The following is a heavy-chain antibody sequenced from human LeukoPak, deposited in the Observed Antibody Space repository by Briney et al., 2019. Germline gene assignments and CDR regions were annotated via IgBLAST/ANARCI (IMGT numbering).Heavy chain of an antibody. CDR2: IYYSGST. CDR3: ARGDRDFYHMDV. CDR1: GGSISSYY. D-gene: IGHD2/OR15-2a*01. J-gene: IGHJ6*03. Sequence: PSETLSLTCTVSGGSISSYYWSWIRQPPGKGLEWIGYIYYSGSTNYNPSLKSRVTISVDTSKNQFSLKLSSVTAADTAVYYCARGDRDFYHMDVWGKGTTVTVSS. V-gene: IGHV4-59*08.